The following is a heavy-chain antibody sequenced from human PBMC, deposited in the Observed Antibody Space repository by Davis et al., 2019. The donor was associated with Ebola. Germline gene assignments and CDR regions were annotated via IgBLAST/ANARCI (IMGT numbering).Heavy chain of an antibody. J-gene: IGHJ6*02. Sequence: GGSLRLSCAASGFTFSSYWMNWVRQAPGKGLEWVSSISSSSSYIYYADSVKGRFTISRDNAKNSLYLQMNSLRAEDTAVYYCARSLEYCSSTSCPLGGMDVWGQGTTVTVSS. CDR1: GFTFSSYW. V-gene: IGHV3-21*01. CDR2: ISSSSSYI. CDR3: ARSLEYCSSTSCPLGGMDV. D-gene: IGHD2-2*01.